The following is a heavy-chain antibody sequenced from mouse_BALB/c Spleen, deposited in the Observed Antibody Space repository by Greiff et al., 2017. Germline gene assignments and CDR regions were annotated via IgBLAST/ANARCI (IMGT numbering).Heavy chain of an antibody. V-gene: IGHV14-3*02. CDR3: ARDYRYYAMDY. D-gene: IGHD2-14*01. CDR1: GFNIKDTY. J-gene: IGHJ4*01. CDR2: IDPANGNT. Sequence: DVQLQESGAELVKPGASVKLSCTASGFNIKDTYMHWVKQRPEQGLEWIGRIDPANGNTKYDPKFQGKATITADTSSNTAYLQLSSLTSEDTAVYYCARDYRYYAMDYWGQGTSVTVSS.